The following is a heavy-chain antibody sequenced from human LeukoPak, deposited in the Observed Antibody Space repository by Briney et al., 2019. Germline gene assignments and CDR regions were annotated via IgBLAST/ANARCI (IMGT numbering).Heavy chain of an antibody. CDR2: ISGSGGTT. D-gene: IGHD5-12*01. CDR3: ARARPSMWIDY. V-gene: IGHV3-23*01. J-gene: IGHJ4*02. Sequence: GVLRLSCAASGFTFSSYGMSWVRQAPGKGLEWVSTISGSGGTTYYADSVKGRFTISRDSSKNTLYLQMNSLRPEDTAVYYCARARPSMWIDYWGQGTLVTVSS. CDR1: GFTFSSYG.